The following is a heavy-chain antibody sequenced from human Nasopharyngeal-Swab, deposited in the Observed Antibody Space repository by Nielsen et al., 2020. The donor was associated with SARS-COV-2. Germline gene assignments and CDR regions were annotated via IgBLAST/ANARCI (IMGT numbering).Heavy chain of an antibody. CDR3: ATDSRGSGWPRNHYYYYYMDV. CDR1: GYTFTSYY. D-gene: IGHD6-19*01. J-gene: IGHJ6*03. CDR2: INPSGGST. V-gene: IGHV1-46*01. Sequence: ASVKVSCKASGYTFTSYYMHWVRQAPGQGLDWMGIINPSGGSTSYAQKFQGRVTMTRDTSTSTVYMELSSLRSEDTAVYYCATDSRGSGWPRNHYYYYYMDVWGKGTTVTVSS.